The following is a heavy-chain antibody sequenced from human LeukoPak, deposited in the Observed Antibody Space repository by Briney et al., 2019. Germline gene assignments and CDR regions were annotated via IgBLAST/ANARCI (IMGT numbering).Heavy chain of an antibody. D-gene: IGHD2-2*01. CDR1: GYTFTIYY. CDR3: ARGGYCSSTSCYPKLYNWFDP. J-gene: IGHJ5*02. Sequence: GASVKVSSKASGYTFTIYYMHWVRPAPGQGLEWMGIINPIGGSTSYAQKFQGRVTMTRDTSTSTDYMELSSLRSEDTAVYYCARGGYCSSTSCYPKLYNWFDPWGQGTLVTVSS. CDR2: INPIGGST. V-gene: IGHV1-46*03.